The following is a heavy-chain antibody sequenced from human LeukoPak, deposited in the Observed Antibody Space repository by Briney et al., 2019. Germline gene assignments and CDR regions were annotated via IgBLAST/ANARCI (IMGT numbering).Heavy chain of an antibody. Sequence: SETLSLTCSVSGGSISSCTYSWGWIRQPPGKGLEWIGSFSCSGSTYYNPSLKSRATIAVDKSNNQLSLRLTSVTAADTAMYYCARDRGSSSQFDYWGQGTLVTVSS. J-gene: IGHJ4*02. D-gene: IGHD6-13*01. CDR3: ARDRGSSSQFDY. CDR1: GGSISSCTYS. V-gene: IGHV4-39*07. CDR2: FSCSGST.